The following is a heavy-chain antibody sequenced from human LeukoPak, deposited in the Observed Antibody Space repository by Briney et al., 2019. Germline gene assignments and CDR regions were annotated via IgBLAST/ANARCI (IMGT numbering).Heavy chain of an antibody. CDR1: GFTVSSNY. Sequence: GSLRLSCAASGFTVSSNYMSWVRQAPGKGLEWVSVIYSGGSTYYADSVEGRFTISRDNSKNTLYLQMNSLRAEDTAVYYCARGLQGTVTYYYYYGMDVWGQGTTVTVSS. CDR3: ARGLQGTVTYYYYYGMDV. V-gene: IGHV3-53*01. D-gene: IGHD4-17*01. J-gene: IGHJ6*02. CDR2: IYSGGST.